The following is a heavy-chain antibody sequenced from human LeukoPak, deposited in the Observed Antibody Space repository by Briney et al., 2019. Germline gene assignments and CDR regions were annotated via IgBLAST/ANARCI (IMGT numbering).Heavy chain of an antibody. Sequence: GGSLRLSCAASGFTFSSYAMSWVRQAPGKGLEWVSAISGSGGSTYYADSVKGRFTISRDNSKNTLYLQMNSLRAEDTAVYYCAKGYVWYYDSSGLWSDDAFDIWGQGTMVTVSS. J-gene: IGHJ3*02. CDR2: ISGSGGST. CDR1: GFTFSSYA. V-gene: IGHV3-23*01. D-gene: IGHD3-22*01. CDR3: AKGYVWYYDSSGLWSDDAFDI.